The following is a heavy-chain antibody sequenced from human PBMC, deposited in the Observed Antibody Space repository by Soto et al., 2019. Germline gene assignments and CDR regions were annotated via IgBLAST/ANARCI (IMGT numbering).Heavy chain of an antibody. CDR1: GYSLTSGCY. Sequence: PSETLCLTCAVSGYSLTSGCYCGWIRQPPGKGLEWIGSIYHSGDTYYNPSLKSRVTISVDTSKNHFSLKLTSVTAADTAVYYCARARIVVAGTIVDYWGQGTLVTVSS. D-gene: IGHD6-19*01. CDR2: IYHSGDT. CDR3: ARARIVVAGTIVDY. V-gene: IGHV4-38-2*01. J-gene: IGHJ4*02.